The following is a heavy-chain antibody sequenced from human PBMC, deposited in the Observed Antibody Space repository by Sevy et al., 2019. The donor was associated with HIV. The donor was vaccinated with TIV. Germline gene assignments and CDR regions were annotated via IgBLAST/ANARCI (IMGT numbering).Heavy chain of an antibody. D-gene: IGHD4-17*01. CDR3: ARDLPPSATTVAHFDC. J-gene: IGHJ4*02. CDR2: ISNSGTSM. CDR1: GFTFSSYE. Sequence: GGSLRLSCVASGFTFSSYEMNWVRQAPGKGLEWVSYISNSGTSMYYSDSVKGRFTISRDNARNSLYLQMNSLRAEDTAVYYCARDLPPSATTVAHFDCWGQWTLVTSSS. V-gene: IGHV3-48*03.